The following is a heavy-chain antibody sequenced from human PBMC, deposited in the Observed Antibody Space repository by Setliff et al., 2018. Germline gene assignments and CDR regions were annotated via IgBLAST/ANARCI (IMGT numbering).Heavy chain of an antibody. CDR3: LRLVRYCSRTSCQRTSGDEV. Sequence: ASVKVSCKASGGNFNNYAINWVRQAPGQGLEWVGRIIPLFGTTNFAQEFQGRVTITADESTETTYMDLTSLRSEDTAVYYCLRLVRYCSRTSCQRTSGDEVWGQGTLVTVSS. J-gene: IGHJ4*02. V-gene: IGHV1-69*13. CDR2: IIPLFGTT. CDR1: GGNFNNYA. D-gene: IGHD2-8*01.